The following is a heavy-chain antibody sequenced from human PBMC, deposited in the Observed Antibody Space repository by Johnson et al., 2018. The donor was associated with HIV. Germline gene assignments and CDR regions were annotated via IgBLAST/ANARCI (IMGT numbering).Heavy chain of an antibody. D-gene: IGHD6-13*01. Sequence: VQLVESGGALVQPGGSLRLSCAASGFTFSNYAMSWVRQAPGKGLEWVSAISGSGGNTYYADSVKGQFTISRDNSKNTLYLQMNSLRAEDTAVYYCARAIAAAGTVGVDAFDIWGQGTMVTVSS. V-gene: IGHV3-23*04. CDR3: ARAIAAAGTVGVDAFDI. CDR2: ISGSGGNT. CDR1: GFTFSNYA. J-gene: IGHJ3*02.